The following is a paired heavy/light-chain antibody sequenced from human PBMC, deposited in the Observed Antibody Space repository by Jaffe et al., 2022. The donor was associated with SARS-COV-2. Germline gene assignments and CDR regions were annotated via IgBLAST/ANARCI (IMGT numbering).Light chain of an antibody. CDR2: EVN. V-gene: IGLV2-8*01. CDR3: SSYAGNNNVV. Sequence: QSALTQPPSASGSPGQSVTISCTGTSSDVGGYNYVSWYQQHPGKAPKLIIYEVNKRPSGVPDRFSGSKSGNTASLTVSGLQAEDEADFYCSSYAGNNNVVFGGGTKLTVL. CDR1: SSDVGGYNY. J-gene: IGLJ3*02.
Heavy chain of an antibody. Sequence: QVQLVESGGGVVQPGRSLRLSCVASGLKFRNYGMHWVRQAPGKGLEWVTFIWYDGSNKYYADSVRGRFTISRDNSKNTLYLQMDSLRAEDTAVYYCVTDASWPAGSFPHWGQGTLVTVSS. J-gene: IGHJ1*01. CDR2: IWYDGSNK. CDR3: VTDASWPAGSFPH. V-gene: IGHV3-33*01. D-gene: IGHD2-2*01. CDR1: GLKFRNYG.